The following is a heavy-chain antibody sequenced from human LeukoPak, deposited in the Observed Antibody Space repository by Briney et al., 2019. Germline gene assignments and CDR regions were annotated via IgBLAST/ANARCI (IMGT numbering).Heavy chain of an antibody. CDR1: GGSISSGGYS. D-gene: IGHD3-10*01. CDR3: ARGSAVRGVNYGMDV. V-gene: IGHV4-31*03. CDR2: IYYSGST. J-gene: IGHJ6*02. Sequence: SETLSITCTVSGGSISSGGYSWSWIRQHPGKGLEWIGYIYYSGSTYYNPSLKSRVTISVDTSKNQFSLKLSSVTAADTAVYYCARGSAVRGVNYGMDVWGQGTTVTVSS.